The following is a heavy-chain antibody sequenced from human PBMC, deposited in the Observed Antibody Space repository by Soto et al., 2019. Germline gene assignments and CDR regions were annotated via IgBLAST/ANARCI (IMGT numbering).Heavy chain of an antibody. CDR3: ARAPGWFDP. CDR1: GFTFSNYW. Sequence: PGGSLRFSCAASGFTFSNYWMHWVRQVPGKGLVWVSRINSDGRSTSYADSVKGRFTISRDNTKNTLYLQMNSLRAEDTAVYYCARAPGWFDPWGQGTLVTVSS. CDR2: INSDGRST. V-gene: IGHV3-74*01. J-gene: IGHJ5*02.